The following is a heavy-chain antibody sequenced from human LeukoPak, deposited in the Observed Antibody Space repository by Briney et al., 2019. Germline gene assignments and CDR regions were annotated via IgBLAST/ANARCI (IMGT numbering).Heavy chain of an antibody. CDR1: GGTFSSYA. CDR2: IIPIFGIA. CDR3: ARRGYYDSSGYYYFPY. J-gene: IGHJ4*02. V-gene: IGHV1-69*04. D-gene: IGHD3-22*01. Sequence: ASVKVPCKASGGTFSSYAISWVRQAPGQGLEWMGRIIPIFGIANYAQKFQGRVTITADKSTSTAYMELSSLRSEDTAVYYCARRGYYDSSGYYYFPYWGQGTLVTVSS.